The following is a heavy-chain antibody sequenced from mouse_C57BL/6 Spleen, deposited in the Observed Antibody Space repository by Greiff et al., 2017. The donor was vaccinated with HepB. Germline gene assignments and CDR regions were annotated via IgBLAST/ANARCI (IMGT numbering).Heavy chain of an antibody. CDR3: ATRYYGGAMDY. CDR1: GYSFTSYY. CDR2: IYPGSGNT. J-gene: IGHJ4*01. Sequence: VQLQQSGPELVKPGASVKISCKASGYSFTSYYIHWVKQRPGQGLEWIGWIYPGSGNTKYNEKFKGKATLTADTSSSTAYMQLCSLTSEDSAVYYCATRYYGGAMDYWGQGTSVTVSS. D-gene: IGHD1-1*01. V-gene: IGHV1-66*01.